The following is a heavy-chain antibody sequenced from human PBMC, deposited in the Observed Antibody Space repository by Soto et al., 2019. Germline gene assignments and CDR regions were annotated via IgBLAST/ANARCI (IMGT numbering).Heavy chain of an antibody. Sequence: GGSLRLSCAASGFTVSSNYMSWVRQAPGKGLEWVSVIYSGGSTYYADSVKGRFTISRDNSKNTLYLQMNSLRAEDTAEYYCARSPYGSGSYSYNGMDVWGQGTTVTVSS. V-gene: IGHV3-66*01. CDR3: ARSPYGSGSYSYNGMDV. CDR1: GFTVSSNY. J-gene: IGHJ6*02. D-gene: IGHD3-10*01. CDR2: IYSGGST.